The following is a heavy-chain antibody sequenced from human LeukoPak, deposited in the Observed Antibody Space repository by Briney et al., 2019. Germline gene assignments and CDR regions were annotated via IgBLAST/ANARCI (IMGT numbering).Heavy chain of an antibody. CDR2: INPDGSEK. CDR1: GFTFISLW. J-gene: IGHJ4*02. Sequence: GGSLRLSCEASGFTFISLWMTWFRQAPGKGLEWVANINPDGSEKYYFDSVKGRFTISRDNAQNSLYLKMNSLRAEDTAIYFCARGGSGTSWYWYYWGQGTLVTVSS. D-gene: IGHD6-13*01. CDR3: ARGGSGTSWYWYY. V-gene: IGHV3-7*01.